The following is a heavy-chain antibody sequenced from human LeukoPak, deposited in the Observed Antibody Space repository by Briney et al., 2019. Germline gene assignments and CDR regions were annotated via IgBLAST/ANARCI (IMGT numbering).Heavy chain of an antibody. CDR3: ARDRYYDILTGSPLGWFDP. CDR1: GFTFSSYS. CDR2: IWYDGSNK. Sequence: PGGSLRLSCAASGFTFSSYSMNWVRQAPGKGLEWVAVIWYDGSNKYYADSVKGRFTISRDNSKNTLYLQMNSLRAEDTAVYYCARDRYYDILTGSPLGWFDPWGQGTLVTVSS. J-gene: IGHJ5*02. D-gene: IGHD3-9*01. V-gene: IGHV3-33*08.